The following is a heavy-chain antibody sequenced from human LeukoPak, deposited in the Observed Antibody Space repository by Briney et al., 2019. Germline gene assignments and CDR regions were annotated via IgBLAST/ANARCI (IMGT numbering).Heavy chain of an antibody. V-gene: IGHV1-69*04. CDR2: IIPILGIA. J-gene: IGHJ4*02. D-gene: IGHD3-22*01. Sequence: ASVKVSCKASGGTFSSYAISWVRQAPGQGLEWMGRIIPILGIANYAQKFQGRVTITADKSTSTAYMELSSLRPEDTAVYYCARGDSSGKRGKGYFDYWGQGTLVTVSS. CDR1: GGTFSSYA. CDR3: ARGDSSGKRGKGYFDY.